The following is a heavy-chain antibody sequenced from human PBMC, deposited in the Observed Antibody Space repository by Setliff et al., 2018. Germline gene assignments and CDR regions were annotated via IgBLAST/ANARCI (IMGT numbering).Heavy chain of an antibody. D-gene: IGHD3-10*01. Sequence: SETLSLTCTVSGGSISSHYWSWIRQPPGKGLEWIGEINHSGSTNYNPSLKSRVTISVDTSKNQFSLKLSSVTAADTAVYYCARGGYYGSGSYKHWGQGTLVTVSS. CDR1: GGSISSHY. V-gene: IGHV4-34*01. CDR3: ARGGYYGSGSYKH. CDR2: INHSGST. J-gene: IGHJ4*02.